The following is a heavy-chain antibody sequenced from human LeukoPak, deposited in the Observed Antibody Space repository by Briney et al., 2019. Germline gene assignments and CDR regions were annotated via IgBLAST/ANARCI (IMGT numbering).Heavy chain of an antibody. J-gene: IGHJ4*02. V-gene: IGHV1-69*04. D-gene: IGHD5-24*01. CDR3: ARERRWLQLGGTYYFDY. CDR2: IIPILGIA. CDR1: GGTFSSYA. Sequence: VASVKVSCKASGGTFSSYAISWVRQAPGQGLEWMRRIIPILGIANYAQKFQGRVTITADKSTSTAYMELSSLRSEDTAVYYCARERRWLQLGGTYYFDYWGQGTLVTVSS.